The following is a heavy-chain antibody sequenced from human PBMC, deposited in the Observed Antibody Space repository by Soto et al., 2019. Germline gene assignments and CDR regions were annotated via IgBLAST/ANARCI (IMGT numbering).Heavy chain of an antibody. V-gene: IGHV4-59*08. J-gene: IGHJ4*02. Sequence: SETLSLTCTVSGGYISSYYWSWIRQPPGKGLEWIGYIYYSGSTNYNPSLKSRVTISVDTSKNQFSLKLSSVTAADTAVYYCASPGYSSGWGYFDYWGQGTLVTVSS. CDR3: ASPGYSSGWGYFDY. D-gene: IGHD6-19*01. CDR2: IYYSGST. CDR1: GGYISSYY.